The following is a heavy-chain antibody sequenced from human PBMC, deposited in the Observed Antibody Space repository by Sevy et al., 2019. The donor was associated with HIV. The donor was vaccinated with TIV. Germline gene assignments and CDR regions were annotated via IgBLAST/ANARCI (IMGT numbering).Heavy chain of an antibody. CDR3: ARAGGDTAYAMDV. D-gene: IGHD2-21*01. CDR1: GFTFSSYS. J-gene: IGHJ6*02. Sequence: GGSLRLSCAASGFTFSSYSMNWVRQAPGKELEWVSYISSSSSTILNADSVKGRFTISRDNAKNSLFLQMNSLRAEDTAVYYCARAGGDTAYAMDVWGQGTTVTVSS. CDR2: ISSSSSTI. V-gene: IGHV3-48*01.